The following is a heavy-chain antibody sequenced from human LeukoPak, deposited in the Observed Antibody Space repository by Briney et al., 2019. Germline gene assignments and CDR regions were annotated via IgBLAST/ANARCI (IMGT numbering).Heavy chain of an antibody. D-gene: IGHD3-3*01. CDR3: ARDISHYDFWSGYWVYYYMDV. Sequence: GASVKVSCKASGYTFTGYYMHWVRQAPGQGLEWMGWINPNSGGTNYAQKFQGRVTMTRDTSISTAYMELSRLRSDDTAVYYCARDISHYDFWSGYWVYYYMDVWGKGTTVTVSS. V-gene: IGHV1-2*02. CDR1: GYTFTGYY. J-gene: IGHJ6*03. CDR2: INPNSGGT.